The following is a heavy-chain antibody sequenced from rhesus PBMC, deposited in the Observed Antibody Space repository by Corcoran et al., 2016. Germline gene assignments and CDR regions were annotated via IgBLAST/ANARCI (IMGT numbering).Heavy chain of an antibody. J-gene: IGHJ5-2*02. CDR3: ARECLLEWLLYNSLDV. CDR2: LAGNTATP. D-gene: IGHD3-3*01. V-gene: IGHV4S9*01. Sequence: QVQLQESGPGLVKPSETLSLTCAVSCGSISDSYYWNWIRQPPGKGLEWIGKLAGNTATPYNNPSLKTRVTISKDTSNNQFFLKLSSVTAADTAVYYCARECLLEWLLYNSLDVWGRGVLVTVSS. CDR1: CGSISDSYY.